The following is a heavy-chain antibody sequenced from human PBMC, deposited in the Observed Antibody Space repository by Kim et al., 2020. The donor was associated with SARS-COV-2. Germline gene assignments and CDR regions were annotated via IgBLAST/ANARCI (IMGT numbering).Heavy chain of an antibody. CDR2: INPNSGAT. CDR1: GYDFSDYF. Sequence: ASVKVSCKASGYDFSDYFMHWVRQAPGQGLEWMGRINPNSGATDFAQKFQGRVTVTSDTSLSTTYMEVIGLTSDDTAVYYCARNRLAGQSLWFGELLEPFNVWGQGTLVTVSS. D-gene: IGHD3-10*01. CDR3: ARNRLAGQSLWFGELLEPFNV. J-gene: IGHJ4*02. V-gene: IGHV1-2*06.